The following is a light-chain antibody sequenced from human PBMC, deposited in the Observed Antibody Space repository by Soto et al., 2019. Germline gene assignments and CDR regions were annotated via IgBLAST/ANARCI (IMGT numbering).Light chain of an antibody. CDR1: QGISSW. Sequence: DMQMAKSPSTASACVGDRVTISYRASQGISSWLAWYQQKPGKAPKLLIYAASSLQSGVPSRFSGSGSGTDFTLTISSLQPEDFATYYCQQANSFPLTFGRGTKVDIK. V-gene: IGKV1-12*01. CDR3: QQANSFPLT. J-gene: IGKJ4*01. CDR2: AAS.